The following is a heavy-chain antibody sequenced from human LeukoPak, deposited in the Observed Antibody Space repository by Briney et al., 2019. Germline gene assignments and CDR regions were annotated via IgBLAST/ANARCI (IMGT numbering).Heavy chain of an antibody. CDR2: ISYDGSNK. CDR3: ARGPTYYYDSSGYYPHTRYYYYYGMDV. D-gene: IGHD3-22*01. J-gene: IGHJ6*02. V-gene: IGHV3-30*04. Sequence: PGGSLRLSGAASGFTFSSYAMHWVRQAPGKGLEWVAVISYDGSNKYYADSVKGRFTISRDNSKNALYLQMNSLRAEDTAVYYCARGPTYYYDSSGYYPHTRYYYYYGMDVWGQGTTVTVSS. CDR1: GFTFSSYA.